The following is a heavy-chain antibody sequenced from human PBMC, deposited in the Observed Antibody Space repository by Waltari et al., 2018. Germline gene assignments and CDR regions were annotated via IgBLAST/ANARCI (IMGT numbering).Heavy chain of an antibody. CDR1: GYTFTSYG. Sequence: QVQLVQSGAEVKKPGASVKVSCKASGYTFTSYGISWVRQAPGQGLEWMGWISAYNGNTNYAQKLQGRVTMTTDTSTSTAYMELRSLRSDDTAMYYCAREVQYYDFWSGYSIFDYWGQGTLVTVSS. CDR2: ISAYNGNT. D-gene: IGHD3-3*01. V-gene: IGHV1-18*01. CDR3: AREVQYYDFWSGYSIFDY. J-gene: IGHJ4*02.